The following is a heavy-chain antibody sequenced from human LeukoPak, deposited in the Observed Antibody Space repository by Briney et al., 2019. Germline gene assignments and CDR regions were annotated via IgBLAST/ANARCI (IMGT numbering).Heavy chain of an antibody. CDR3: ARAMIAIGGWFDP. J-gene: IGHJ5*02. CDR1: GFTFSSYA. V-gene: IGHV3-30-3*01. CDR2: ISYDGSNK. Sequence: GGSLRLSCAASGFTFSSYAMHWVRQAPGKGLEWVAVISYDGSNKYYADSVKGRFTISRDNSKNTLYLQMNSLRAEDTAVYYCARAMIAIGGWFDPWGQGTLVTVSS. D-gene: IGHD3-22*01.